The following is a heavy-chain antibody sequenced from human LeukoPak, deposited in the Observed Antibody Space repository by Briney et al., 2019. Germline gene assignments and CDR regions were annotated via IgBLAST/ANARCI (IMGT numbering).Heavy chain of an antibody. V-gene: IGHV3-23*01. J-gene: IGHJ4*02. CDR2: ITGSGDGT. Sequence: GGSLRLSCAASGFTFSSYAMMWVRQSPEKGLEWVSSITGSGDGTYYADSVRGRFTISRDNSKNTLYLQMNSLRAEDTAVYFCVKGFVHPTYYFEYWGQVTLVTVSS. CDR1: GFTFSSYA. D-gene: IGHD3-10*01. CDR3: VKGFVHPTYYFEY.